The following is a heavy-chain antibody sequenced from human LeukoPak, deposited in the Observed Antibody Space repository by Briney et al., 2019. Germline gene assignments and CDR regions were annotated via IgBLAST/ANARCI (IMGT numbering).Heavy chain of an antibody. D-gene: IGHD1-26*01. CDR3: ARDAGSGGSRGYYFDY. CDR2: ISSSSSTI. J-gene: IGHJ4*02. Sequence: GGSLRLSCAASGFTFSSYSMNWVRQAPGKGLEWVSYISSSSSTIYYADSVKGRFTISRDNAKNSLYLQMNSLRAEDTAVYYCARDAGSGGSRGYYFDYWGQGTLVTVSS. CDR1: GFTFSSYS. V-gene: IGHV3-48*01.